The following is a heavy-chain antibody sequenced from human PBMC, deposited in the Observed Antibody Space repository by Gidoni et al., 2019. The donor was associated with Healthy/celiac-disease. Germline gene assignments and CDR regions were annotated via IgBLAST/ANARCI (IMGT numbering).Heavy chain of an antibody. D-gene: IGHD3-22*01. CDR1: GFTVSSNY. CDR3: ATGRYYYDSSNYYYFDY. J-gene: IGHJ4*02. V-gene: IGHV3-53*01. CDR2: IYSGGST. Sequence: EVQLVESGGGLIQPGGSLRLSCAASGFTVSSNYMSWVRQAPGKGLEWVSIIYSGGSTYYADSVKGRFTISRDNSKNTLYLQMNSLRAEDTAVYYCATGRYYYDSSNYYYFDYWGQGTLVTVSS.